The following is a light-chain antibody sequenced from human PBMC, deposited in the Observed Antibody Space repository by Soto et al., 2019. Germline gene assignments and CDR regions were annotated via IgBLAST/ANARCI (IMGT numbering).Light chain of an antibody. CDR1: NSDIGSYKY. V-gene: IGLV2-14*01. CDR2: EVS. J-gene: IGLJ1*01. CDR3: SSYTTSGTPYV. Sequence: VLTQPASVSGSPGQSITISCAGSNSDIGSYKYVSWFQQHPGKAPKLIISEVSDRPSGVSTRFSGSKSGNTASLTISGLQPEDEADYYCSSYTTSGTPYVFGTGNKVT.